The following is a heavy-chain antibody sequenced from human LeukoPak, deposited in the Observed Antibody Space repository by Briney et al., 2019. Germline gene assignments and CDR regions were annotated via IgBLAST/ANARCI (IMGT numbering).Heavy chain of an antibody. J-gene: IGHJ4*02. V-gene: IGHV3-43*01. CDR1: GFTFDDYT. CDR2: ISWDGGSR. D-gene: IGHD3-22*01. CDR3: ARGQFRLSDYDSSAFDY. Sequence: SGGSLRLSCAASGFTFDDYTIHWVRQAPGKGLEWVSLISWDGGSRYYADSVKGRFTISRDNSKNTLYLQMISLRAEDTAVYSCARGQFRLSDYDSSAFDYWGQGTLVTVSS.